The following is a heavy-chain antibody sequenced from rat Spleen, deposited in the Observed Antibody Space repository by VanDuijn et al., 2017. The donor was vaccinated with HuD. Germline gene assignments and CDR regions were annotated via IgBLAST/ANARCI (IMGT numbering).Heavy chain of an antibody. CDR1: GFTFSPFA. Sequence: EVQLVESGGGLVQPGRSLKLSCAASGFTFSPFAMAWVRQAPKKGLEWVASISSGGGGTYYPDSVKGRFTISRDNAKSTLYLQMNSLRSEDTATYYCTRTDPFAYWGQGTLVTVSS. J-gene: IGHJ3*01. D-gene: IGHD1-11*01. CDR2: ISSGGGGT. CDR3: TRTDPFAY. V-gene: IGHV5-46*01.